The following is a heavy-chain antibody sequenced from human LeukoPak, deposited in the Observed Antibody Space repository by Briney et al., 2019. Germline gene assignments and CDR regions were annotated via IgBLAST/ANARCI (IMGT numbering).Heavy chain of an antibody. D-gene: IGHD2-2*01. J-gene: IGHJ6*03. Sequence: GGSLRLSCAASGFTFDDYGMSWVRQAPGKGLEWVSGINWNGGSTSYADSVKGRFTISRDNAKNSLYLQMNSLRAEDTALYYCARDGADIVVVPAALYYYYYMDVWGKGTTVTVSS. CDR2: INWNGGST. CDR1: GFTFDDYG. CDR3: ARDGADIVVVPAALYYYYYMDV. V-gene: IGHV3-20*04.